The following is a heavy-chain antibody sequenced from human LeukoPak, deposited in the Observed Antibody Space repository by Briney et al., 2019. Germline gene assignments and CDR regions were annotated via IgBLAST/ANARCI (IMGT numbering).Heavy chain of an antibody. CDR3: ARSRDGYISTFDY. V-gene: IGHV4-39*01. J-gene: IGHJ4*02. D-gene: IGHD5-24*01. CDR1: GGSISSSSFY. CDR2: IYYRGNT. Sequence: SETLSLTCTVSGGSISSSSFYWGWTRQPPGKGLEWIGSIYYRGNTYYNPSLKSRVTISVGTSKNQFSLKLSSVTAADTAVYYCARSRDGYISTFDYWGQGTLVTVSS.